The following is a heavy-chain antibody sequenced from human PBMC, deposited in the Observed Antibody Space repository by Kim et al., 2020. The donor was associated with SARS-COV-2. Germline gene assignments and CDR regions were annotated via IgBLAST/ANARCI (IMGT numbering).Heavy chain of an antibody. J-gene: IGHJ1*01. CDR3: ARRPNFWLRLGELSDGAEYFQH. Sequence: GGSLRLSCAASGFTFSSYSMNWVRQAPGKGLEWVSSISSSSSYIYYADSVKGRFTISRDNAKNSLYLQMNSLRAEDTAVYYCARRPNFWLRLGELSDGAEYFQHWGQGTLVTVSS. CDR2: ISSSSSYI. D-gene: IGHD3-16*02. V-gene: IGHV3-21*01. CDR1: GFTFSSYS.